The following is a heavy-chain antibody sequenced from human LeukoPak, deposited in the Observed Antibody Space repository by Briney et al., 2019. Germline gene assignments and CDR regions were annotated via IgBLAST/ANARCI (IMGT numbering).Heavy chain of an antibody. CDR2: INTNTGNP. V-gene: IGHV7-4-1*02. D-gene: IGHD3-10*01. CDR1: GYTFTSYA. CDR3: ARGPLGLWFGELYDY. J-gene: IGHJ4*02. Sequence: GASVKVSCKASGYTFTSYAMSWVRQAPGQGLEWMGWINTNTGNPTYAQGFTGRFVFSLDTSVSTAYLQISSLKAEDTAVYYCARGPLGLWFGELYDYWGQGTLVTVSS.